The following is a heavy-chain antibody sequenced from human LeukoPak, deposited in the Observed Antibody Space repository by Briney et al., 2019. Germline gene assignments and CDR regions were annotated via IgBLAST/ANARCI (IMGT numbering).Heavy chain of an antibody. Sequence: PGGSLRLSCAASGFTFSSYSMNWVRQAPGKGLEWVANIKEDGSETYYVDSVKGRFTISRDNAKTSLYLQLNSLRAEDTAVYYCARDSAEYQLLHYYYYYMDVWGKGTTVTVSS. D-gene: IGHD2-2*01. CDR1: GFTFSSYS. V-gene: IGHV3-7*01. J-gene: IGHJ6*03. CDR2: IKEDGSET. CDR3: ARDSAEYQLLHYYYYYMDV.